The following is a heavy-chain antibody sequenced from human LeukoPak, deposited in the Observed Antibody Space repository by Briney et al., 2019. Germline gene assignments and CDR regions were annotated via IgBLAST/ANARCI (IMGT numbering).Heavy chain of an antibody. CDR1: GDSIGSSTYY. Sequence: SETLSLTCTVSGDSIGSSTYYWGWIRQPPGKGLEWIGSIYYSGNTYYNPSLKSRVTISVDTSKNQFSLKLNSVTAADTAVYYCARDKFEVLSRYAALDVWGQGTMVTVSS. V-gene: IGHV4-39*07. CDR2: IYYSGNT. CDR3: ARDKFEVLSRYAALDV. D-gene: IGHD3-16*01. J-gene: IGHJ3*01.